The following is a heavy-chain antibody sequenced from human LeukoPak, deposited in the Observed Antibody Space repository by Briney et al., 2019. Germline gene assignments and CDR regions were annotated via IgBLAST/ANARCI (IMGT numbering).Heavy chain of an antibody. CDR3: ERGALSSIGGGGNAWYFVL. D-gene: IGHD3-16*01. V-gene: IGHV3-13*04. CDR1: GVTFTSYE. Sequence: QPGGSLRLSCAASGVTFTSYELHWVRQVAGKGLEWVSAIGTAGDTYYSDFAKGRFTISRENARNSLYLQMNSLRAGDTAVYYCERGALSSIGGGGNAWYFVLGAGAPLVTFS. CDR2: IGTAGDT. J-gene: IGHJ2*01.